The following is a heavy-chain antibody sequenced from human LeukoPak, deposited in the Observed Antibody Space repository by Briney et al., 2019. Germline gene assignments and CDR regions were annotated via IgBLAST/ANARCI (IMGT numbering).Heavy chain of an antibody. CDR1: GGTFSSYA. Sequence: ASVKVSCKASGGTFSSYAISWVRQAPGQGLEWMGGIIPIFGTANYAQKFQGRVTITTDESTSTAYMELSSLRSEDTAVYYCARDWYCSSTSCQGLFDPWGQGTLVTVSS. CDR3: ARDWYCSSTSCQGLFDP. V-gene: IGHV1-69*05. D-gene: IGHD2-2*01. CDR2: IIPIFGTA. J-gene: IGHJ5*02.